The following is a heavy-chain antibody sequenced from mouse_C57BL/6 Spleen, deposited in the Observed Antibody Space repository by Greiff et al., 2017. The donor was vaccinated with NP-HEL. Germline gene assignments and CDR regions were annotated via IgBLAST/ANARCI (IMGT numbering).Heavy chain of an antibody. Sequence: VQLQQSGPELVKPGASVKISCKASGYAFSSSWMNWVKQRPGKGLEWIGRIYPGDGDTNYNGKFKGKATLTADKSSSTAYMQLSSLTSEDSAVYFCERSETHYYAMDYWGQGTSVTVSS. CDR3: ERSETHYYAMDY. CDR1: GYAFSSSW. CDR2: IYPGDGDT. V-gene: IGHV1-82*01. J-gene: IGHJ4*01.